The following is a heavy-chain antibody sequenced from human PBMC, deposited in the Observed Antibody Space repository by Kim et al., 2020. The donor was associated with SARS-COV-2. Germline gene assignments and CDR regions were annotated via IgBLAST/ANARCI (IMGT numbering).Heavy chain of an antibody. V-gene: IGHV1-18*01. CDR2: ISAYNGNT. CDR3: ARDRPPPPRGRDGYLNPQAFDI. J-gene: IGHJ3*02. CDR1: GYTFTSYG. D-gene: IGHD5-12*01. Sequence: ASVKVSCKASGYTFTSYGISWVRQAPGQGLEWMGWISAYNGNTNYAQKLQGRVTMTTDTSTSTAYMELRSLRSDDTAVYYCARDRPPPPRGRDGYLNPQAFDIWGQGTMVTVSS.